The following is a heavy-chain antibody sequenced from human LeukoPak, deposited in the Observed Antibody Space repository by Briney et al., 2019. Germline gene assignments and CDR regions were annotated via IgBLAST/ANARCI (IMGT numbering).Heavy chain of an antibody. V-gene: IGHV3-21*01. CDR1: GFTFSSYA. J-gene: IGHJ4*02. CDR3: MGYGGNSF. CDR2: IDPSSTYI. Sequence: GGSLRLSCAASGFTFSSYAMNWVRQAPGKGLERVSAIDPSSTYIYYADSVKGRFTISRDHSENTLYLQMNSLRAEDTALYYCMGYGGNSFWGQGTLVTVPS. D-gene: IGHD4-23*01.